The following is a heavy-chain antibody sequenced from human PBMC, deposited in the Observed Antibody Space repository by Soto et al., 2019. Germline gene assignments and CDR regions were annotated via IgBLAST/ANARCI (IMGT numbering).Heavy chain of an antibody. CDR1: GGSITSSFY. CDR2: IYATGNT. D-gene: IGHD2-2*01. V-gene: IGHV4-39*03. Sequence: QLQLQESGPGLVKPSETLSLTCTVSGGSITSSFYWGWIRQPPGKGVEWMGSIYATGNTYNNPSLKGRVTVSPDSAKNRFSPNLIPTTAAGSGGYYWRSSTRYSTDVWGQGATVTVSS. J-gene: IGHJ6*02. CDR3: RSSTRYSTDV.